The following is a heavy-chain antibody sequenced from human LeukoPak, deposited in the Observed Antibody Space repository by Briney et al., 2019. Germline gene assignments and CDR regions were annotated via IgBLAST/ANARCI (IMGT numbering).Heavy chain of an antibody. Sequence: GRSLRLSCAASGFTFSSYAMHWVRQAPGKGLEWVAVISYDGSNKYYADSVKGRFTISRDNSKNTLYLQMNSLRAEDTAVYYCARDEETDYGGSFHYWGQGTLVTVSS. V-gene: IGHV3-30*01. CDR1: GFTFSSYA. CDR2: ISYDGSNK. J-gene: IGHJ4*02. CDR3: ARDEETDYGGSFHY. D-gene: IGHD4-23*01.